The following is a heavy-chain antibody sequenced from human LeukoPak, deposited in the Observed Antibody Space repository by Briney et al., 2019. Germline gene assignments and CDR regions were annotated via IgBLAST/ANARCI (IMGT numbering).Heavy chain of an antibody. CDR3: ARDRYYGSGNPNWFDP. D-gene: IGHD3-10*01. V-gene: IGHV4-4*07. J-gene: IGHJ5*02. CDR2: IYTSGST. CDR1: GGSISSYY. Sequence: YPSETLSLTCTVSGGSISSYYWSWIRQPAGKGLEWIGRIYTSGSTNYNPSLKSRVTMSVDTSKNQFSLKLSSVTAADTAVYYCARDRYYGSGNPNWFDPWGRGTLVTVSS.